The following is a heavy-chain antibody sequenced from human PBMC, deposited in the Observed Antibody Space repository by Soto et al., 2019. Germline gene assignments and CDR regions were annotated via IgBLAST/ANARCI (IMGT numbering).Heavy chain of an antibody. Sequence: SVKDSCKASGYTFTSYYMHWMRQAPVQGLEWMGIINPSGGSTSYAQKFQGRVTMTRDTSTSTVYMELSSLRSEDTAVYYCARLGYYYDSSGYYGDYYYGMDVWGQGTTVTVSS. CDR3: ARLGYYYDSSGYYGDYYYGMDV. D-gene: IGHD3-22*01. CDR1: GYTFTSYY. V-gene: IGHV1-46*01. CDR2: INPSGGST. J-gene: IGHJ6*02.